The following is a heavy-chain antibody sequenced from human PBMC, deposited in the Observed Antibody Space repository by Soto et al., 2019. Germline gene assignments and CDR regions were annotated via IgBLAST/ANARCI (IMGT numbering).Heavy chain of an antibody. J-gene: IGHJ6*02. CDR2: INTGNGNT. D-gene: IGHD1-26*01. V-gene: IGHV1-3*04. CDR1: GYIFTTYG. CDR3: ARVESGSYFDYYYYGMDV. Sequence: ASVKVSCKASGYIFTTYGMHWVRQAPGQRLEWMGCINTGNGNTKYSQKFQGRVTITRDTSASTAYMELSSLRSEDTAVYYCARVESGSYFDYYYYGMDVWGQGTTVTV.